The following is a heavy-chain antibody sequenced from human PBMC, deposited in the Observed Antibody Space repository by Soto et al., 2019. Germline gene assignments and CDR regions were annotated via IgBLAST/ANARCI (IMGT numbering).Heavy chain of an antibody. V-gene: IGHV4-31*03. CDR3: ARVGGINWFDP. J-gene: IGHJ5*02. D-gene: IGHD3-16*01. Sequence: QVQLQESGPGLVKPSQTLSLTCTVSCGSISSGGYYWSWIRQHPGKSLVWIGYMSYSGSTYYNPSIKSRFTISVDTAKNQFSLKLSSVAADDTAVYYCARVGGINWFDPWGHGTLVTVSS. CDR2: MSYSGST. CDR1: CGSISSGGYY.